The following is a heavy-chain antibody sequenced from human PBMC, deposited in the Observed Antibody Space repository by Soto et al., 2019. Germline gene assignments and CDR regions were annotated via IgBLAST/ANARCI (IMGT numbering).Heavy chain of an antibody. CDR2: VSHDGRNT. Sequence: VQLVESGGGVVQPGRSLRLSCAASGFTFSDYAIHWVRQAPGKGLEWVAVVSHDGRNTHYADSVKGRFTISRDSSKITVSLEMTSLRAEDTAVYSCANGGRQWLVTSDFNYWGQGALVTVSS. CDR1: GFTFSDYA. J-gene: IGHJ4*02. D-gene: IGHD6-19*01. V-gene: IGHV3-30*18. CDR3: ANGGRQWLVTSDFNY.